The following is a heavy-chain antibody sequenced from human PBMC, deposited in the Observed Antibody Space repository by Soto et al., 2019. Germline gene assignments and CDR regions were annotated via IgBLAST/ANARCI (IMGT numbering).Heavy chain of an antibody. J-gene: IGHJ6*02. V-gene: IGHV1-18*04. Sequence: ASVQVSCKASGCTFTSYGISWVRQAPGQGLDWMGWISAYNGNTRYAQDLQGRVTMTTDTSTSTAYMELRSLRSDDTAMYYCARFSGGSYNTYYFYYGMDVWGQGTTVTVSS. CDR1: GCTFTSYG. CDR3: ARFSGGSYNTYYFYYGMDV. D-gene: IGHD2-15*01. CDR2: ISAYNGNT.